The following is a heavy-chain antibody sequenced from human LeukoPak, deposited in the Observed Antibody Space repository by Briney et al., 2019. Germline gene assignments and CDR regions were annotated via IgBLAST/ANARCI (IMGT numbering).Heavy chain of an antibody. D-gene: IGHD3-10*01. V-gene: IGHV1-2*02. CDR2: INPKSGGT. J-gene: IGHJ4*02. Sequence: GASVKVSRKASGYTFIAYYIHWVRQAPGQGLEWMGWINPKSGGTNYAQKFQGRVTMTRDTSITTAYMELSRLRLDDTAIYYCARGGAYGSESYSFDYWGQGTLVTVSS. CDR1: GYTFIAYY. CDR3: ARGGAYGSESYSFDY.